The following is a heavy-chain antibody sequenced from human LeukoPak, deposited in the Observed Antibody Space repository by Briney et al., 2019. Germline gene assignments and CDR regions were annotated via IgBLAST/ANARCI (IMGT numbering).Heavy chain of an antibody. D-gene: IGHD3-3*01. J-gene: IGHJ5*02. V-gene: IGHV4-4*02. CDR1: GGSISSSNW. CDR3: ARDFWSGQNWFDP. Sequence: PSETLSLTCAVSGGSISSSNWWSWVRQPPGKGLEWIGEIYHSGSTNYNPSLKSRVTISVDKSKNQFSLKLSSVTAADTAVYYCARDFWSGQNWFDPWGQGTLVTVSS. CDR2: IYHSGST.